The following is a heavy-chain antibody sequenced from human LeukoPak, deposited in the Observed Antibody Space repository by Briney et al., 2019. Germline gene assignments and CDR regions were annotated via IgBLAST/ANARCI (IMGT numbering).Heavy chain of an antibody. CDR2: ISTDSSTI. V-gene: IGHV3-48*03. J-gene: IGHJ1*01. Sequence: PGGSLRLSCAASGFTFSSSEMNWVRQAPGKGLDWVSYISTDSSTIYYADSVKGRFTISRDNAKNSLYLQMNSLRAEDTGVYYCARGVRAATEYFQHWGQGTLVTVSS. D-gene: IGHD2-15*01. CDR3: ARGVRAATEYFQH. CDR1: GFTFSSSE.